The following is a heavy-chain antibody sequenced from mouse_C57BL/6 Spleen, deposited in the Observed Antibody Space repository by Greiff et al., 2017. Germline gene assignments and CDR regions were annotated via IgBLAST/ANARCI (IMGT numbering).Heavy chain of an antibody. D-gene: IGHD1-1*01. J-gene: IGHJ4*01. CDR1: GFNIKNTY. Sequence: VQLQQSVAELVRPGASVKLSCTASGFNIKNTYMHWVKQRPEQGLEWIGRIDPANGNTKYAPKFQGKDTITADTSSNTAYLQLSSLTSEDTAIYYCAGGYYGSSYSDYAMDYWGQGTSVTVSS. CDR3: AGGYYGSSYSDYAMDY. V-gene: IGHV14-3*01. CDR2: IDPANGNT.